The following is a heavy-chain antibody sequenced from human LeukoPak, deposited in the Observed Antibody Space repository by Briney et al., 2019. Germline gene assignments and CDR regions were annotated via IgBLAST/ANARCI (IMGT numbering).Heavy chain of an antibody. CDR1: GFTFSSHG. V-gene: IGHV3-30*18. CDR3: AKRGGYGLFDY. CDR2: ISYDGSNK. D-gene: IGHD5-12*01. Sequence: GRSLRLSCAASGFTFSSHGMHWVRQAPGKGLEWVAVISYDGSNKYYADSVKGRFTISRDNSKNTLYLQMNSLRAEDTAVYYCAKRGGYGLFDYWGQGTLVTVSS. J-gene: IGHJ4*02.